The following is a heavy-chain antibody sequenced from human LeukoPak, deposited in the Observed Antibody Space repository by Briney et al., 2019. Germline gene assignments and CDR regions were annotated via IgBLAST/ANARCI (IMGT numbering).Heavy chain of an antibody. D-gene: IGHD3-10*01. CDR3: ARMVRGVHDAFDI. V-gene: IGHV4-59*08. Sequence: SETLSLTCTVSGGSISSYYWSWIRQPPGQGLEWIGYIYYSGSTNYNPSLKSRVTISVDTSKNQFSLKLSSVTAADTAVYYCARMVRGVHDAFDIWGQGTMVTVSS. J-gene: IGHJ3*02. CDR2: IYYSGST. CDR1: GGSISSYY.